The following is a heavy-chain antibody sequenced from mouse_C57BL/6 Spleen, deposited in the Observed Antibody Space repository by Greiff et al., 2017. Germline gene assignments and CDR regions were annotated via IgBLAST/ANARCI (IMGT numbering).Heavy chain of an antibody. J-gene: IGHJ2*01. V-gene: IGHV1-81*01. CDR1: GYTFTSYG. Sequence: VQLQQSGAELARPGASVKLSCKASGYTFTSYGISWVKQRTGQGLERIGEIYPRSGNTYYNETFKGKATLTADKSSSTADMELRSLTSEDSAVYFCSYYYGSSPTFDYWGQGTTLTVSS. CDR3: SYYYGSSPTFDY. D-gene: IGHD1-1*01. CDR2: IYPRSGNT.